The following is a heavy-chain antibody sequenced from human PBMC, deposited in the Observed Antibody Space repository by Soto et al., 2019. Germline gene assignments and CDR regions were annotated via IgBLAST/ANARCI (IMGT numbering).Heavy chain of an antibody. D-gene: IGHD2-15*01. CDR2: IYYSGST. V-gene: IGHV4-59*01. J-gene: IGHJ3*02. CDR3: ASFGYCSGGSCYPSAFDI. CDR1: GGSISSYY. Sequence: SETLSLTCTVSGGSISSYYWSWIQQPPGKGLEWIGYIYYSGSTNYNPSLKSRVTISVDTSKNQFSLKLSSVTAADTAVYYCASFGYCSGGSCYPSAFDIWGQGTMVTVSS.